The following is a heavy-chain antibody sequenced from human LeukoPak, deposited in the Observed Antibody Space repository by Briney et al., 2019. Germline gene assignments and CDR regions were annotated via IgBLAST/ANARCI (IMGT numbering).Heavy chain of an antibody. V-gene: IGHV3-11*06. CDR2: ISSSSSYT. CDR1: GFTFSDYY. J-gene: IGHJ4*02. D-gene: IGHD3-10*01. CDR3: AGIRVPAAY. Sequence: PGGSLRLSCAASGFTFSDYYMSWIPQAPGKGLEWVSYISSSSSYTNFADSVKGRFTISRDNAKNSLYLQMNSLRAEDTAVYYCAGIRVPAAYWGQGTLVTVSS.